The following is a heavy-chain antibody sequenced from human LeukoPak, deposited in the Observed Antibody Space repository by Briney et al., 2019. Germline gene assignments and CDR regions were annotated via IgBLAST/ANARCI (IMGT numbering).Heavy chain of an antibody. J-gene: IGHJ4*02. D-gene: IGHD5-18*01. Sequence: GGSLRLSCVASGFTFGTYWMTWVRQAPGMGLEWVANIKEDGSEKYYVDSVKGRFTISRDNAKNSLFLQMNSLRAEDTAVYYCARVPGYTYGRGTIGSWGQGTLVTVSS. CDR2: IKEDGSEK. CDR3: ARVPGYTYGRGTIGS. CDR1: GFTFGTYW. V-gene: IGHV3-7*03.